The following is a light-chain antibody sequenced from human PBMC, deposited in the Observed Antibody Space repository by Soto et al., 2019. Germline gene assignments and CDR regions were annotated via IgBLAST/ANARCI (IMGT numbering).Light chain of an antibody. CDR3: GTWDSSLSAGV. CDR2: DNN. J-gene: IGLJ3*02. V-gene: IGLV1-51*01. CDR1: NSNIGNNY. Sequence: QSVLTQPPSVSAAPGQKVTISCSGSNSNIGNNYVSWYQHFPGTAPKLLISDNNKRPSGIPDRFSGSKSGTSATLAITGLQTGDEADYYCGTWDSSLSAGVFGEGTKLTVL.